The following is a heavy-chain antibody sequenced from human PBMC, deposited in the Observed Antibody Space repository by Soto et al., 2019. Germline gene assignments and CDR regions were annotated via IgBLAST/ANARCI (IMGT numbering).Heavy chain of an antibody. D-gene: IGHD6-19*01. CDR1: GGSINSSSYF. CDR2: IYYSGST. J-gene: IGHJ5*02. V-gene: IGHV4-39*01. Sequence: WEPLSLTCSVSGGSINSSSYFWGWVRQPPGKGLEWIGSIYYSGSTYYNPSLRSRVTISVDTSKNQFSLKLSSVTAADTAVFYCARHYSSGSRNWFDPWGQGTLVTVSS. CDR3: ARHYSSGSRNWFDP.